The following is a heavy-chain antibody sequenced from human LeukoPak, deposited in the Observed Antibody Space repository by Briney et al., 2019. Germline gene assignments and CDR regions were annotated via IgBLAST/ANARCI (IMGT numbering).Heavy chain of an antibody. J-gene: IGHJ4*02. Sequence: HGRSLRLSCAASGFTFSSYGMHWVRQAPGKGLEWVAVIWYDGSNKYYADSVKGRFTISRDNSKNTLYLQMNSLRAEDTAVYYCARDGGGGYGLGSYIDYWGQGTLVTVSS. V-gene: IGHV3-33*01. D-gene: IGHD3-10*01. CDR2: IWYDGSNK. CDR1: GFTFSSYG. CDR3: ARDGGGGYGLGSYIDY.